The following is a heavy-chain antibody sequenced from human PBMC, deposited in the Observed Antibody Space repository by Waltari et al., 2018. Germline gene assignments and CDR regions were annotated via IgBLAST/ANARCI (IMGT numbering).Heavy chain of an antibody. Sequence: QVQLQESGPGLVKPSETLSLTCTVSGGSISSYYWSWIRQPPGKGLEWIGYIYYSGSTDYNPSLKSRVTISVDTSKNQFSLKLSSVTAADTALYYCARDNYDSSGYYMDVWGKGTTVTVSS. CDR1: GGSISSYY. J-gene: IGHJ6*03. V-gene: IGHV4-59*01. CDR3: ARDNYDSSGYYMDV. CDR2: IYYSGST. D-gene: IGHD3-22*01.